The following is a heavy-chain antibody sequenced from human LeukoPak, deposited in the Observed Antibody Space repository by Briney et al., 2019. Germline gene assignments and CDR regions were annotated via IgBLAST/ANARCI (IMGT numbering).Heavy chain of an antibody. J-gene: IGHJ4*02. Sequence: GGSLRLSCAASGFTFSSYEMNWVRQAPGKGLEWVSYISRSDTTIYYADSVKGRFTISRDNAKNSLYLQMNSLRAEDTAVYYCARGRYYDILTGYSPYYFDYWGQGTLVTVSS. CDR3: ARGRYYDILTGYSPYYFDY. D-gene: IGHD3-9*01. CDR1: GFTFSSYE. V-gene: IGHV3-48*03. CDR2: ISRSDTTI.